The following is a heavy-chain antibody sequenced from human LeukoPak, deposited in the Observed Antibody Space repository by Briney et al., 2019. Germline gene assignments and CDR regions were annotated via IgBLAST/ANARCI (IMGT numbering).Heavy chain of an antibody. CDR1: GFTVSSNY. CDR2: IYSGGST. CDR3: AKVIAVAGLPPFDY. J-gene: IGHJ4*02. V-gene: IGHV3-53*01. Sequence: GGSLRLSCAASGFTVSSNYMSWVRQAPGKGLEWVSVIYSGGSTYYADSVKGRFTISRDNSKNTLYLQMNSLRAEDTAVYYCAKVIAVAGLPPFDYWGQGTLVTVSS. D-gene: IGHD6-19*01.